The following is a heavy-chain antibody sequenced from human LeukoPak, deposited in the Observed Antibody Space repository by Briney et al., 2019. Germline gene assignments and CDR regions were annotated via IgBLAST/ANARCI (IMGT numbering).Heavy chain of an antibody. J-gene: IGHJ4*02. CDR2: ISDSGST. D-gene: IGHD6-13*01. Sequence: PPETLSLTCTVSGGSISSSYWSWIRQPPGKGLEWIGYISDSGSTNYTPSLKSRVTISVDTSKNQLFLKLRSVTTADTAVYYCATNSSWFDYWGQGTLVTVSS. CDR3: ATNSSWFDY. V-gene: IGHV4-59*01. CDR1: GGSISSSY.